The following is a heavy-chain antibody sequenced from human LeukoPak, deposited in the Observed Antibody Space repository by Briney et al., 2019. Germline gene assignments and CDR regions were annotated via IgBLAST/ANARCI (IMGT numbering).Heavy chain of an antibody. CDR2: INTHNGNT. D-gene: IGHD6-13*01. V-gene: IGHV1-18*01. Sequence: GASVKVSCKASGYTFTRYSITWVRQAPGQGLEWMGWINTHNGNTKYAQQYQGRVTMTTDTSTSTVYMELRSLRSDDTAVYFCARDTPQHLKRYDYWGQGTQVTVSS. J-gene: IGHJ4*02. CDR1: GYTFTRYS. CDR3: ARDTPQHLKRYDY.